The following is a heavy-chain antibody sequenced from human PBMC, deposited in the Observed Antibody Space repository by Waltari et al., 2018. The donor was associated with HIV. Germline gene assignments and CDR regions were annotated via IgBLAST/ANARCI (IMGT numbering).Heavy chain of an antibody. CDR1: GFRFSDYY. J-gene: IGHJ4*02. CDR3: ARAGVVVTAIDY. Sequence: QVQLVESGGGLVKPGGSLRLSCAVSGFRFSDYYMRWIRQGPGKGLEWVSYISSSGDTIYYADSVEGRFTISRDNAKKSVSLQMNSLRAEDTAVYYCARAGVVVTAIDYWGQGTLVTVSS. CDR2: ISSSGDTI. D-gene: IGHD2-21*02. V-gene: IGHV3-11*01.